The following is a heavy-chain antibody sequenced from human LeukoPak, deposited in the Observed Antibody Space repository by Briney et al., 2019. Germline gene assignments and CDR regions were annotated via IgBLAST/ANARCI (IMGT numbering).Heavy chain of an antibody. CDR1: GGSISSYY. V-gene: IGHV4-59*08. CDR3: ARGYSYGYYYYYGMDV. CDR2: IYYSGST. D-gene: IGHD5-18*01. J-gene: IGHJ6*02. Sequence: ASETLSLTCTVSGGSISSYYWSWIRQPPGKGLEWIGYIYYSGSTNYNPSLKSRVTISVDTSKNQFSLKLSSVTAADTAVYYCARGYSYGYYYYYGMDVWGQGTTVTVSS.